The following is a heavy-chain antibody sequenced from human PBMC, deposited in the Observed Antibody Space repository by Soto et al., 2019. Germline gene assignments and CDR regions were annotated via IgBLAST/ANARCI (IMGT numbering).Heavy chain of an antibody. CDR3: ARDIHYSFDY. CDR2: ITASGSAT. D-gene: IGHD2-21*01. CDR1: GFTFSDYS. J-gene: IGHJ4*02. Sequence: EVQLVESGGGLVQPGGSLRLSCAASGFTFSDYSMNWVRQAPGKGLEYLSYITASGSATSYTDSVRGRFTISRDNAKNSLYLQINSLRAEDTAVYYCARDIHYSFDYWVQGALVTVSS. V-gene: IGHV3-48*01.